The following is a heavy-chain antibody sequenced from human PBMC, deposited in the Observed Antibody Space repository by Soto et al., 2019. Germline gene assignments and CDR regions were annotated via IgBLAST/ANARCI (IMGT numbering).Heavy chain of an antibody. D-gene: IGHD3-10*01. CDR3: ARWETMVRGVIATWFDP. J-gene: IGHJ5*02. CDR1: GGSISSGGYY. V-gene: IGHV4-31*03. CDR2: IYYSGST. Sequence: SETLSLTCTVSGGSISSGGYYWSWIRQHPGKGLEWIGYIYYSGSTYYNPSLKSRVTISVDTSKNQFSLKLSSVTAADTAVYYCARWETMVRGVIATWFDPWGQGTLVTVSS.